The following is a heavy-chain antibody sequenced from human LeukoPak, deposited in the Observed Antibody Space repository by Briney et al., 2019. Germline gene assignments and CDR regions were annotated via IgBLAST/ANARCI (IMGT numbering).Heavy chain of an antibody. CDR3: ARRMVRGVIGGYNWFDP. Sequence: SETLSLTCAVSGVSISGSYYYWGWIRQPPGKGLEWIGNIYYSGSTYYNASLQSRVTISIDTSKNQFSLKLSSVTAADTAVYYCARRMVRGVIGGYNWFDPWGQGTLVTVSS. J-gene: IGHJ5*02. D-gene: IGHD3-10*01. CDR1: GVSISGSYYY. CDR2: IYYSGST. V-gene: IGHV4-39*01.